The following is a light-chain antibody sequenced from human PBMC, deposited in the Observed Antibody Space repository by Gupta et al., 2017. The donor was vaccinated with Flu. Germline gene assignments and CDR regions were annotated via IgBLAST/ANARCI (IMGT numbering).Light chain of an antibody. Sequence: TRNNVGDYNYVSGYKQYPGKAPKLIIFEVTNRPSGVSDRFSGSKSGNTASLTISGLQAEDEGDYYCLSYTSSSTWLFGGGTKLTVL. CDR3: LSYTSSSTWL. CDR1: RNNVGDYNY. CDR2: EVT. J-gene: IGLJ3*02. V-gene: IGLV2-14*01.